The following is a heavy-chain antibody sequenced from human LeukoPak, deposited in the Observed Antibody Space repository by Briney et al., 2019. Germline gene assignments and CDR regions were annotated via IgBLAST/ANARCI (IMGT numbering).Heavy chain of an antibody. J-gene: IGHJ4*02. CDR1: GFTFSSYG. CDR3: AKGSWWTMVTAMAY. CDR2: ISYDGSNK. Sequence: QAGGSLTLSCAASGFTFSSYGMHWVRQAPGKGLEWVAVISYDGSNKYYADSVKGRFTISRDNSKNTLYLQMNSLRAEDTAVYYWAKGSWWTMVTAMAYWGQGTLVTVSS. V-gene: IGHV3-30*18. D-gene: IGHD2-21*02.